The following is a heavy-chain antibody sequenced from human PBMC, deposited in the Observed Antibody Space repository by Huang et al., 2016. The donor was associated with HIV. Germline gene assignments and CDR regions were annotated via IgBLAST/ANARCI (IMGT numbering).Heavy chain of an antibody. CDR2: INGGNGDP. CDR3: ARDPLDIRRHFDF. Sequence: QVQLVQSGAEVKKPGTSVTVSCKTSGYTFSSHALHWLRQAPGQRPEWMGWINGGNGDPKDSQKFQGRVTITSDTSANIGYMELNSLLSEDTAVYYCARDPLDIRRHFDFWGQGSLVTVSS. V-gene: IGHV1-3*01. J-gene: IGHJ4*02. CDR1: GYTFSSHA. D-gene: IGHD3-3*01.